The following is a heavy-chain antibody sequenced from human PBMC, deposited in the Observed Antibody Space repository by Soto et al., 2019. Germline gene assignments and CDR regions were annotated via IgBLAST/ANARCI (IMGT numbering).Heavy chain of an antibody. V-gene: IGHV2-5*02. CDR1: GFSLTTDRVG. Sequence: QITLKESGPTLVKPTQTLTLTCTFSGFSLTTDRVGVGWIRQPPGEALEWLAVIYWDDSKTYRPSLESRLTLTKDTSKNQVALTMTTMDSLDTATYYCAPAYGGRSLYWGQGTLVTVSS. CDR3: APAYGGRSLY. CDR2: IYWDDSK. D-gene: IGHD1-26*01. J-gene: IGHJ4*02.